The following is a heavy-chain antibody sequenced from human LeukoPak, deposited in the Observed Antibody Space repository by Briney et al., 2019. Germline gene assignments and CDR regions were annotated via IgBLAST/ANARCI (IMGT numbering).Heavy chain of an antibody. CDR2: VYRSGST. CDR1: GRSINSNNW. D-gene: IGHD3-10*01. CDR3: ARIVYDSGNCFDY. J-gene: IGHJ4*02. Sequence: PSGTLSLTCAVSGRSINSNNWWSWVRQPPGKGLEWMGDVYRSGSTNYNSSLKSRVTISVDKSKNQFSLKLNSVTAADTAVYYCARIVYDSGNCFDYWGQGTLVTVSS. V-gene: IGHV4-4*02.